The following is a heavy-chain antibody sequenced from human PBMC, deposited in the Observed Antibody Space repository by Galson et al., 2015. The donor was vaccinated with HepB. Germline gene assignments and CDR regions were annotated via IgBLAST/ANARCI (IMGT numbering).Heavy chain of an antibody. V-gene: IGHV5-10-1*01. CDR2: IDPSDSYT. CDR1: GYSFTSYW. J-gene: IGHJ3*02. CDR3: ARARTSFWSGYYTVGSRDAFDI. Sequence: SCKGSGYSFTSYWISWLRQMPGKGLEWMGRIDPSDSYTNYSPSFQGHVTISVYTSKNQFSLKLSSVTAPDTAVYYCARARTSFWSGYYTVGSRDAFDIWGQGTMVTVSS. D-gene: IGHD3-3*01.